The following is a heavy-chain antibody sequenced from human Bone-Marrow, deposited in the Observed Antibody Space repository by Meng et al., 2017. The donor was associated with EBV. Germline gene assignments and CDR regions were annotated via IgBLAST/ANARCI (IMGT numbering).Heavy chain of an antibody. CDR1: GGTFNSDA. Sequence: VKLVESGDEVKKPGSSVKVSCKTSGGTFNSDAISWVRQAPGQGLEWMGGLIPMLGAPNLAQKFQDRVTIIADKSTSTHYMELSSLRSDDTAVYYCASESGRGYTSDYWGRGTLVTVSS. J-gene: IGHJ4*02. CDR2: LIPMLGAP. CDR3: ASESGRGYTSDY. V-gene: IGHV1-69*06. D-gene: IGHD3-10*01.